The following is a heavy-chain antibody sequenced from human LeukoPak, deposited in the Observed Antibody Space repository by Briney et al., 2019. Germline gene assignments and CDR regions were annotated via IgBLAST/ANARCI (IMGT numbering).Heavy chain of an antibody. Sequence: ASVKVSCKASGYTFTSYAMHWVRQAPGQRLEWMGWINAGNGNTKYSRKFQGRVTITRDTSASTAYMELSSLRSEDTAVYYCARGLDYGDLDNYWGQGTLVTVSS. V-gene: IGHV1-3*01. CDR1: GYTFTSYA. CDR2: INAGNGNT. CDR3: ARGLDYGDLDNY. D-gene: IGHD4-17*01. J-gene: IGHJ4*02.